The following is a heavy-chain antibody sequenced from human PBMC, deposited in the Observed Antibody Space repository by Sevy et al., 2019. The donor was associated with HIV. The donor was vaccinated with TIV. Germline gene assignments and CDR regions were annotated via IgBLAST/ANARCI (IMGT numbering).Heavy chain of an antibody. J-gene: IGHJ4*02. D-gene: IGHD3-10*01. CDR1: GGSFSGYY. CDR2: INHSGTT. Sequence: SETLSLTCAVYGGSFSGYYWNWIRHPPGKGLEWIGEINHSGTTNYNPSLKSRVTISVDTSKNQFSLKLSSVTAADTSVYYCARGEMVRTGYFDYWGQGTLVTVSS. CDR3: ARGEMVRTGYFDY. V-gene: IGHV4-34*01.